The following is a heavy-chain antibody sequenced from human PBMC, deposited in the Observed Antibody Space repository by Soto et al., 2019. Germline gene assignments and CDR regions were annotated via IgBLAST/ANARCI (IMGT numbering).Heavy chain of an antibody. Sequence: GGSLRLSCAASGFTFSDHYMDWVRQAPGKGLEWVGRIRNKANSYATEYAASVKGRFTISRDDSKNSLYLQMNSLRTEDTAVYSCARLPLVAGAAPPRGWFAPGGKETRVTLPP. CDR2: IRNKANSYAT. CDR1: GFTFSDHY. J-gene: IGHJ5*02. CDR3: ARLPLVAGAAPPRGWFAP. V-gene: IGHV3-72*01. D-gene: IGHD2-15*01.